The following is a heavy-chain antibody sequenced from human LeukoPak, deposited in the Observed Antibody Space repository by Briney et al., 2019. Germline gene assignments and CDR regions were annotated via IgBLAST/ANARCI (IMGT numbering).Heavy chain of an antibody. CDR2: IYYSGST. CDR1: GGSISSYY. Sequence: SETLSLTCTVSGGSISSYYWSWIRQPPGKGLEWIGYIYYSGSTNYNPSLKSRVTISVDTSKNQFSLKLSSVTAADTAVYYCARNTYYYGSGSYYIGYEFDPWGQGTLVTVSS. CDR3: ARNTYYYGSGSYYIGYEFDP. J-gene: IGHJ5*02. V-gene: IGHV4-59*01. D-gene: IGHD3-10*01.